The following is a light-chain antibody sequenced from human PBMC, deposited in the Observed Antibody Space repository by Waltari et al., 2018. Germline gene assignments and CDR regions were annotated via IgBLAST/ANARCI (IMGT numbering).Light chain of an antibody. V-gene: IGLV1-44*01. CDR1: SSNIGSHT. CDR3: SSWDASLNGLV. J-gene: IGLJ2*01. Sequence: QSVLTQPPSASGTPGQRVTISCSGSSSNIGSHTVNWYQQLPGTAPKLLIYTDDRRAEGVPDRFSGSKSGTSGSLAISGLQSEDEAHYYCSSWDASLNGLVFGGGTKVTVL. CDR2: TDD.